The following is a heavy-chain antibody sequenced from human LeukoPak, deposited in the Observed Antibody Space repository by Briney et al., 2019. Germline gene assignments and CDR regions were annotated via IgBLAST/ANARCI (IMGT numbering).Heavy chain of an antibody. CDR3: ARETPSVGIAAAGTIDY. D-gene: IGHD6-13*01. V-gene: IGHV3-33*08. Sequence: PGGSLRLSCAASGFTFSNYGMHWVRQAPGKGLEGVGVIWYDGSNKYYADSVKGRVNISRDNSKNTLYLQMDSLSAEDTAVYYCARETPSVGIAAAGTIDYWGQGTLVTVSS. J-gene: IGHJ4*02. CDR1: GFTFSNYG. CDR2: IWYDGSNK.